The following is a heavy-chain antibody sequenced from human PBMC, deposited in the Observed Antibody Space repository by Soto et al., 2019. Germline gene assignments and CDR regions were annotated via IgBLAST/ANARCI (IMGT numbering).Heavy chain of an antibody. Sequence: GESLKISCKGSGYSFTSYWISWVRQMPGEGLEWMGRIDPSDSYTNYSPSFQGHVTISADKSISTAYLQWSSLKASDTAMYYCARLWSPHYYYGMDVWGQGTTVTVYS. D-gene: IGHD3-3*01. J-gene: IGHJ6*02. CDR2: IDPSDSYT. CDR1: GYSFTSYW. V-gene: IGHV5-10-1*01. CDR3: ARLWSPHYYYGMDV.